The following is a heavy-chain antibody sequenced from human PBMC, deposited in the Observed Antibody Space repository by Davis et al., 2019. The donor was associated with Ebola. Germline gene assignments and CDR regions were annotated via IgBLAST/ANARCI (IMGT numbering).Heavy chain of an antibody. CDR1: GFTFSSYA. V-gene: IGHV3-30-3*01. D-gene: IGHD1-26*01. CDR2: ISYDGSNK. Sequence: GESLKISCAASGFTFSSYAMHWVRQAPGKGLEWVAVISYDGSNKYYADSVKGRFTISRDNSKNTVYLQMNSLRPDDTAVYYCSGSYRGFDYWGQGTLVTVSS. CDR3: SGSYRGFDY. J-gene: IGHJ4*02.